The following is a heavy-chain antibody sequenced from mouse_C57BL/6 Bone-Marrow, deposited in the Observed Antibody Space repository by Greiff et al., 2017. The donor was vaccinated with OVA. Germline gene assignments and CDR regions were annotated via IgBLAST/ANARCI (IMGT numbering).Heavy chain of an antibody. Sequence: EVQLQQSGAELVKPGASVKLSCTASGFNIKDYYMHWVKQRTEQGLEWIGRIDPEDGENKYDPKFQGKATITADTSSNTAYLQLSSLTSEDTAVYYCARRGTTVVDWYFDVWGTGTTVTVSS. V-gene: IGHV14-2*01. J-gene: IGHJ1*03. CDR2: IDPEDGEN. D-gene: IGHD1-1*01. CDR3: ARRGTTVVDWYFDV. CDR1: GFNIKDYY.